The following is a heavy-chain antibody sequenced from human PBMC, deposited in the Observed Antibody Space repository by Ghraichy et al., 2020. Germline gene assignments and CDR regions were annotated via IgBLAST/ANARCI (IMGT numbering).Heavy chain of an antibody. J-gene: IGHJ5*02. CDR1: GASISSSSYY. Sequence: SETLSLTCTVYGASISSSSYYWGWIRQPHGKGLEWMGSIYQSGTKNYSPSLKSRVTISVDTSTNQFSLKVSSVTAADTAVYYCARVKILDAFDPWGHGTLVAVSS. D-gene: IGHD3-3*01. V-gene: IGHV4-39*01. CDR3: ARVKILDAFDP. CDR2: IYQSGTK.